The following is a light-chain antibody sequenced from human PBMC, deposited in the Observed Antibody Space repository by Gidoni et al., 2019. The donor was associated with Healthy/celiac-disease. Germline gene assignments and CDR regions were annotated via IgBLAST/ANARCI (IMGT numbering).Light chain of an antibody. Sequence: AIRMTQSPSSFSASTGDRVTITWRASQGISSYLAWYQQKPGKAPKLLIYAASTLQSGVPSRFSGSGSGTDFTLTISCLQSEDFATYYWQQYYSYPRTFGQGTKVEIK. V-gene: IGKV1-8*01. CDR3: QQYYSYPRT. CDR2: AAS. CDR1: QGISSY. J-gene: IGKJ1*01.